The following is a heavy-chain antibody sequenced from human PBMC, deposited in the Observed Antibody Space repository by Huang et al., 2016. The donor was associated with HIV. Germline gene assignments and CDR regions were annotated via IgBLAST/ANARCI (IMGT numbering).Heavy chain of an antibody. J-gene: IGHJ5*02. CDR1: GGSFSSYY. CDR3: AREIMISFGGPFDP. V-gene: IGHV4-34*01. CDR2: INHRGTN. Sequence: QVQLHQWGAGLLKPSETLSLTCAVYGGSFSSYYWNWIRQSPGKGLEWIGQINHRGTNTYNPARKSRGTMSVDTSKNQCSLKLNAVTAADTAVYYCAREIMISFGGPFDPWGQGTLVTVSS. D-gene: IGHD3-16*01.